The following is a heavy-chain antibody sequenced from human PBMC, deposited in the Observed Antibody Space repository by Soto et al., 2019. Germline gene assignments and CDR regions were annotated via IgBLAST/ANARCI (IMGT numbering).Heavy chain of an antibody. J-gene: IGHJ6*02. CDR1: GFTFSNYG. Sequence: GGSLRLSCAASGFTFSNYGLHWVRQAPGKGLEWVALISFDGSDKYYGDSVKGRFTISRDNSKNTLYLQMNSQRVEDTTAYYCAKGYRRGGYYYGMDVWGQGTMVTVSS. V-gene: IGHV3-30*18. CDR3: AKGYRRGGYYYGMDV. D-gene: IGHD3-22*01. CDR2: ISFDGSDK.